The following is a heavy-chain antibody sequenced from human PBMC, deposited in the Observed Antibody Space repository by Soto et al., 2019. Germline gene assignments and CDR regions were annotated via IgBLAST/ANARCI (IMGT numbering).Heavy chain of an antibody. D-gene: IGHD2-15*01. Sequence: GGFLRLSCAASGFTFSSYAMSWVRQAPGKGLEWVSAISGSGGSTYYADSVKGRFTISRDNSKNTLYLQMNSLRAEDTAVYYCAKALSAATPRYYFDYWGQGTLVTVSS. CDR2: ISGSGGST. V-gene: IGHV3-23*01. J-gene: IGHJ4*02. CDR3: AKALSAATPRYYFDY. CDR1: GFTFSSYA.